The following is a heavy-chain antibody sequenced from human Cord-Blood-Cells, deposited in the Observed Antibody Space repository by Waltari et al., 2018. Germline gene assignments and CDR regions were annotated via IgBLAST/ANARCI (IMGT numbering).Heavy chain of an antibody. CDR1: GGSFSGYY. J-gene: IGHJ3*02. CDR3: ARDWGGGSYLGRSNRAFDI. V-gene: IGHV4-34*01. CDR2: INHSRST. D-gene: IGHD1-26*01. Sequence: QVQLQQWGAGLLKPSETLSLTCAVYGGSFSGYYWSWIRQPPGKGLEWIGEINHSRSTNHNPALKSRVTISVDTSKNQFSLKLSSVTAADTAVYYCARDWGGGSYLGRSNRAFDIWGQGTMVTVSS.